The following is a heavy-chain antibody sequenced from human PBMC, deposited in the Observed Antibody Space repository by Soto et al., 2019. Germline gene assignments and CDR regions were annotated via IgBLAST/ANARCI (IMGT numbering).Heavy chain of an antibody. CDR2: ISHSGTT. D-gene: IGHD2-2*01. Sequence: QVQLQESGPGLVEPSGTLSLTCAVSLVSISSGNWWSWVRQPPGRGLEYIGEISHSGTTNYNPSIESRLTISLDASKNQCSLKLTSVTAADTAVYYCANKNVPTPGNYWGQGTLVIVSS. V-gene: IGHV4-4*02. J-gene: IGHJ4*02. CDR3: ANKNVPTPGNY. CDR1: LVSISSGNW.